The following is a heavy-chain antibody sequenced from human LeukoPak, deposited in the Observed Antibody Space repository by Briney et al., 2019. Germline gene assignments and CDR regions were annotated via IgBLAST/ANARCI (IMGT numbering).Heavy chain of an antibody. J-gene: IGHJ3*02. CDR1: GYTFTSYD. Sequence: GASVKVSCKASGYTFTSYDINWVRQATGQGLEWMGWMNPNSGNTGYAQKFQGRVTITRNTSISTAYMELSSLRSEDTAVYYCARGLMRQPWAFDIWGQGTMVTVSS. CDR3: ARGLMRQPWAFDI. D-gene: IGHD6-13*01. V-gene: IGHV1-8*03. CDR2: MNPNSGNT.